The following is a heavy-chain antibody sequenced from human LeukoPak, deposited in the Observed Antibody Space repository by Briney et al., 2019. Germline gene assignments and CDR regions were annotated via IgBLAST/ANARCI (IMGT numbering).Heavy chain of an antibody. V-gene: IGHV3-74*01. D-gene: IGHD2-15*01. J-gene: IGHJ4*02. CDR2: INSDGSAT. CDR1: GFTLSTYW. CDR3: ARGNKWSFDS. Sequence: GGSLRLSCVASGFTLSTYWMHWVRQAPGKGLVWVSRINSDGSATSYADSVMVRFTISRDSAKNTLYLQMNSLRPEDTAVYYCARGNKWSFDSWGQGALVTVSS.